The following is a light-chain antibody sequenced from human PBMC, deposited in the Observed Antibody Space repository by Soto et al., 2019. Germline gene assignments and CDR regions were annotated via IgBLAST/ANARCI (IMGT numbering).Light chain of an antibody. J-gene: IGKJ1*01. V-gene: IGKV1-5*01. CDR2: DAS. CDR1: QRIRYA. Sequence: DIQLTQSPSTLSASVGDRVTITCRASQRIRYALAWYQQEPGKAPKALVYDASILASGVSSRFSGSGSGTEFTLTISGLRPDDFVEYYCQQYDNYSWTFGQGTKV. CDR3: QQYDNYSWT.